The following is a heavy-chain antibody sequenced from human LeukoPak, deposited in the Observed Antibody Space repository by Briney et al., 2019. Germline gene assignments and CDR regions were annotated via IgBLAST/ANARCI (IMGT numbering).Heavy chain of an antibody. CDR1: GGTFSSYT. Sequence: SVKVSCKASGGTFSSYTISWVRQAPGQGLEWMGRIIPILGIANYAQKFQGRVTITADKSTSTAYMELSSLRSEDTAVYYCARDLGLYYYDSGGQPNDAFDIWGQGTMVTVSS. J-gene: IGHJ3*02. D-gene: IGHD3-22*01. CDR3: ARDLGLYYYDSGGQPNDAFDI. V-gene: IGHV1-69*04. CDR2: IIPILGIA.